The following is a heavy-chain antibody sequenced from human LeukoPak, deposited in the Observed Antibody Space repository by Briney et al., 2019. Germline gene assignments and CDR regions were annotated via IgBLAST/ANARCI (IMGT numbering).Heavy chain of an antibody. CDR3: ARAGRLGPLDY. CDR1: GFTFSSYG. Sequence: QPGRSLRLSCAASGFTFSSYGMHWVRQAPGKGLEWVSYTSSSSSTIYYADSVKGRFTISRDNAKNSLYLQMNSLRAEDTAVYYCARAGRLGPLDYWGQGALVTVSS. V-gene: IGHV3-48*01. D-gene: IGHD2-8*02. J-gene: IGHJ4*02. CDR2: TSSSSSTI.